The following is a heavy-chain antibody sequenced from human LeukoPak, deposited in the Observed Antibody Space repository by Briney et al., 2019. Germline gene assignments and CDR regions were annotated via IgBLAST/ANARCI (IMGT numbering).Heavy chain of an antibody. J-gene: IGHJ4*02. V-gene: IGHV3-30-3*01. Sequence: GRSLRLSCAASGFTFSSYAMHWVRQAPGKGLEWVAVISYDGSNKYYADSVKGRFTISRDNSKNTLYLQMNSLRAEDTAVYYCARESLGGTYYFDYWGQGTLVTVSS. CDR2: ISYDGSNK. CDR1: GFTFSSYA. D-gene: IGHD2-15*01. CDR3: ARESLGGTYYFDY.